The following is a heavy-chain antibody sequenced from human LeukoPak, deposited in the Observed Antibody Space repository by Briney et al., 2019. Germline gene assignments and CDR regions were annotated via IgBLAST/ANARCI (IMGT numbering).Heavy chain of an antibody. J-gene: IGHJ5*01. CDR1: GGSISRYY. CDR3: AREIQGIAAREDPNWFDS. D-gene: IGHD6-6*01. CDR2: IYTSGST. V-gene: IGHV4-4*07. Sequence: PSETLSLTCTVSGGSISRYYWSWIRQPAGKGLEWIGRIYTSGSTNYNPSLKSRVTMSVDTSKNQFSLKLSSVTAADTAVYYCAREIQGIAAREDPNWFDSWGQGILVTVSS.